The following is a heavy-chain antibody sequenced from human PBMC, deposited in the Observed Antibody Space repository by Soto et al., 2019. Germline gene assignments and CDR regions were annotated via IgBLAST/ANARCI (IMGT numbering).Heavy chain of an antibody. CDR1: GFSLSSTAVG. CDR2: IYWDDDK. CDR3: AHGSGWLSDY. D-gene: IGHD6-19*01. V-gene: IGHV2-5*02. J-gene: IGHJ4*02. Sequence: QITLKESGPALVKPTQTLTLTCTFSGFSLSSTAVGVNWIRQPPGKALDWLALIYWDDDKQYSPSLKSRLTITKDTSNNQVVLTVNNMDPVDTATYYCAHGSGWLSDYWGQGTLVTVSS.